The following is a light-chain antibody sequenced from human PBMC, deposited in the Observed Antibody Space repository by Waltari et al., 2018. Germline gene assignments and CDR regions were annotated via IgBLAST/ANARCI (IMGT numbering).Light chain of an antibody. J-gene: IGLJ2*01. V-gene: IGLV2-23*02. CDR1: SSDVGSYNL. Sequence: QSALTQPASVSGSPGQSITISCTGTSSDVGSYNLVPWYQHHPGKAPKFLIYDVTKRPSGVADRFSGSKSGNTASLTISGLQTEDEADYYCCSDAGSHVVFGGGTKLTVL. CDR2: DVT. CDR3: CSDAGSHVV.